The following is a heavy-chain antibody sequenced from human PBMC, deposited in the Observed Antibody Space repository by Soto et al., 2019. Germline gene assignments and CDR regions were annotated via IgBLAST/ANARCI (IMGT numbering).Heavy chain of an antibody. CDR2: INAGNGNT. D-gene: IGHD5-12*01. CDR1: GYTFTSYA. CDR3: ARHPGSSGYDSLFDY. Sequence: SVKVSCKASGYTFTSYAMHWVRQAPGQRLEWMGWINAGNGNTKYSQKFQGRVTITRDTSASTAYMELSSLRSEDTAVYYCARHPGSSGYDSLFDYWGQGTLVTVSS. V-gene: IGHV1-3*01. J-gene: IGHJ4*02.